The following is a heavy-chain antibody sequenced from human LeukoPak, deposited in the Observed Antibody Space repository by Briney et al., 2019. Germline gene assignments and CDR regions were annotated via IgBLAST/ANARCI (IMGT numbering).Heavy chain of an antibody. V-gene: IGHV3-23*01. CDR3: AKGQLGIQSSKWFDP. Sequence: PGGSLRLSCEVSGLIFSNFAMAWVRQAPGKGLEWVSLITGTSGRTYYAASVKGRFTISRDNSKNTVYLQMDNLRAEDTALYYCAKGQLGIQSSKWFDPWGQGTLVTVSS. J-gene: IGHJ5*02. D-gene: IGHD7-27*01. CDR2: ITGTSGRT. CDR1: GLIFSNFA.